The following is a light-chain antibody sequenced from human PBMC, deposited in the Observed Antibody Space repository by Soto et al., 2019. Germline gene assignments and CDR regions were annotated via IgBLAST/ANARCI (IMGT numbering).Light chain of an antibody. CDR1: SSNIGAGYD. Sequence: QSVLTQPPSVSGAPGQRVTISCTGSSSNIGAGYDVHWYQPLPGTAPKLLIYGNSNRPSGVPDRFSGSKSGTSASLAITGLQAEDEADYDCQSYDSSLSGNVFGTGTKLTVL. CDR2: GNS. CDR3: QSYDSSLSGNV. J-gene: IGLJ1*01. V-gene: IGLV1-40*01.